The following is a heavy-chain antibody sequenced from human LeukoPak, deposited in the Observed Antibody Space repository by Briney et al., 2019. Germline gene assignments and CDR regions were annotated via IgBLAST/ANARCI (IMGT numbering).Heavy chain of an antibody. Sequence: GGSLRLSCAASGFTVSSNYMNWVRQAPGKGLEWVSMIYPNGNTFYTDSVKGRFTISRDNSKNTLDLQMNSLRAEDTAVYYCARALYNHGWYPDYFDSWGQGTLVTVSS. CDR2: IYPNGNT. CDR1: GFTVSSNY. V-gene: IGHV3-66*01. J-gene: IGHJ4*02. D-gene: IGHD6-19*01. CDR3: ARALYNHGWYPDYFDS.